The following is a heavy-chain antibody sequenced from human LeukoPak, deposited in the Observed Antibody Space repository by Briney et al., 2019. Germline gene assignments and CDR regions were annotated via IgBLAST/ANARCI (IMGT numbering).Heavy chain of an antibody. D-gene: IGHD6-13*01. CDR1: GYTLTELS. CDR2: FDPEDGET. V-gene: IGHV1-24*01. J-gene: IGHJ5*02. Sequence: GASVKVSCTVSGYTLTELSMHWVRQAPGKGLEWMGGFDPEDGETIYAQKFQGRVTMTRDTSISTAYMELSRLRSDDTAVYYCARVLSYSSSWYDGGWFDPWGQGTLVTVSS. CDR3: ARVLSYSSSWYDGGWFDP.